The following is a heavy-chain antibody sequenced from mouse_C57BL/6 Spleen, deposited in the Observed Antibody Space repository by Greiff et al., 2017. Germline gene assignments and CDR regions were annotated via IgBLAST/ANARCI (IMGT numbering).Heavy chain of an antibody. Sequence: EVKLVESEGGLVKPGSSLKLSCTASGFTFSDYYMAWVRQVPEKGLEWVANINYDGSSTYYLDSLKSRFIISRDNAKNILYLQMSSLKSEDTATYYCARVDGNYPPYYYAMDYWGQGTSVTVSS. J-gene: IGHJ4*01. CDR3: ARVDGNYPPYYYAMDY. V-gene: IGHV5-16*01. CDR1: GFTFSDYY. D-gene: IGHD2-1*01. CDR2: INYDGSST.